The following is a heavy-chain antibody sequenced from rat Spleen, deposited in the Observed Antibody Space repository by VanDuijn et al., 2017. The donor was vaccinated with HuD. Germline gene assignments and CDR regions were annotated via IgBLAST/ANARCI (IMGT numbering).Heavy chain of an antibody. Sequence: EVQLQESGPGLVKPSQSLSLTCSVTAYSITSSYRWNWIRKFPGNKLEWMGYINSAGSTHYNPSLKSGISITRDTSMNQYFLQVNSVTTEDTATSYCARRYYGYTDYFDCWGQGVMVTVSS. D-gene: IGHD1-9*01. CDR3: ARRYYGYTDYFDC. V-gene: IGHV3-3*01. J-gene: IGHJ2*01. CDR1: AYSITSSYR. CDR2: INSAGST.